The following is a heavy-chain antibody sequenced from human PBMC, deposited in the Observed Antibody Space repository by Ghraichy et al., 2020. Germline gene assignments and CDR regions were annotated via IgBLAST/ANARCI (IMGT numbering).Heavy chain of an antibody. CDR1: GFTFTSSA. CDR3: AVEVVRGVIELDY. CDR2: IVVGSGNT. V-gene: IGHV1-58*01. Sequence: SVKVSCKASGFTFTSSAVQWVRQARGQRLEWIGWIVVGSGNTNYAQKFQERVTITRDMSTSTAYMELSSLRSEDTAVYYCAVEVVRGVIELDYWGQGTLVTVSS. D-gene: IGHD3-10*01. J-gene: IGHJ4*02.